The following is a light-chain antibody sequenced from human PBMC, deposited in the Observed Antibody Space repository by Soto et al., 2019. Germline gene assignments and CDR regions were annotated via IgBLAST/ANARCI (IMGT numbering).Light chain of an antibody. CDR1: QSVSSY. Sequence: VLTQSPVTLSLSPGERATLSCRASQSVSSYLAWYQQKPGQAPRLLIYDASNRATGVPARFSGSGSGTDFTLTITSLEPEDFAVYYCQQRSNWPPPTFGGGTKVEIK. J-gene: IGKJ4*01. CDR2: DAS. V-gene: IGKV3-11*01. CDR3: QQRSNWPPPT.